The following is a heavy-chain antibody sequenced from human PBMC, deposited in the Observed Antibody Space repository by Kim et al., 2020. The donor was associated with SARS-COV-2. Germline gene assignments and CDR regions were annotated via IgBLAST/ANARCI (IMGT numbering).Heavy chain of an antibody. CDR1: GFTFSSYS. V-gene: IGHV3-21*01. CDR2: ISSSSSYI. D-gene: IGHD3-22*01. Sequence: GGSLRLSCAASGFTFSSYSMNWVRQAPGKGLEWVSCISSSSSYIYYADSVKGRFTISRDNAKNSLYLQMNSLRAEDTAVYYCARATYYYDSGDALDIWGQGTMVTVSS. J-gene: IGHJ3*02. CDR3: ARATYYYDSGDALDI.